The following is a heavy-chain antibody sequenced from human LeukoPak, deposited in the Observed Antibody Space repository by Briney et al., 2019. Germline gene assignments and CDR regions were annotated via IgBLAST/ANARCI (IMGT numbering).Heavy chain of an antibody. CDR3: VRPHRRATDSGLFFDY. Sequence: GGSLRLSCAASGFNFSYSWMSWVRQAPGKGLEWVANIKEDGSETYYADSVMGRFTISRDNAENSLFLQMTSLRGEDTAVYYCVRPHRRATDSGLFFDYWGQGTLVTVSS. CDR2: IKEDGSET. J-gene: IGHJ4*02. CDR1: GFNFSYSW. V-gene: IGHV3-7*01. D-gene: IGHD2-21*02.